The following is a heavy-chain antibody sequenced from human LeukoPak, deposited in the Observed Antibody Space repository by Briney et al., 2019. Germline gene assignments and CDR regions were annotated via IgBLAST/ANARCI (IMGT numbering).Heavy chain of an antibody. D-gene: IGHD6-13*01. CDR1: GYTFTGYY. J-gene: IGHJ5*02. V-gene: IGHV1-2*04. CDR3: ASSSSWDSAWFDP. Sequence: ASVKVSCKASGYTFTGYYMHWVRPAPGQGLEWMGWINPNSGGTNYALKFQGWVTMTRDTSISTAYMELSRLRSDDTAVYYCASSSSWDSAWFDPWGQGTLVTVSS. CDR2: INPNSGGT.